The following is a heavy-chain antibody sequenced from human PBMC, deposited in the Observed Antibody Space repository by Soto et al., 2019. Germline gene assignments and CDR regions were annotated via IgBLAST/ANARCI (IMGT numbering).Heavy chain of an antibody. Sequence: QVQLQESGPGLVKPSQTLSLTCTVSGGSVSSGGYYWNWIRQHPGKGLGWIGHIYDTETAYYNPSLKSRPTISLDTSKNHFSLKLSSVTPADTAVYYCARENFGAVVHDAFDLWGQGTMVTISS. D-gene: IGHD3-3*01. V-gene: IGHV4-31*03. J-gene: IGHJ3*01. CDR3: ARENFGAVVHDAFDL. CDR2: IYDTETA. CDR1: GGSVSSGGYY.